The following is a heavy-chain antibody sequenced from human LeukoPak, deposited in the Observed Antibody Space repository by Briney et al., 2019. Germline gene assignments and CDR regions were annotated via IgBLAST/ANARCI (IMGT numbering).Heavy chain of an antibody. CDR3: ARRLDHYDSSGYSRSFAY. CDR1: GYSFTSYW. J-gene: IGHJ4*02. Sequence: GESLKISCKGSGYSFTSYWIGWVRQMPGKGLEWMGIIYPGDSDTRYSPSFQGQVTISADKSISTAYLQWSSLKASDTAMYYCARRLDHYDSSGYSRSFAYWGQGTLVTVSS. CDR2: IYPGDSDT. V-gene: IGHV5-51*01. D-gene: IGHD3-22*01.